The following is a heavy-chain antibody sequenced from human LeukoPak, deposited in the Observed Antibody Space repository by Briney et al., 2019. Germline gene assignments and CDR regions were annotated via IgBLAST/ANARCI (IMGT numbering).Heavy chain of an antibody. D-gene: IGHD3-22*01. J-gene: IGHJ3*02. CDR2: ISSSSSYT. CDR1: GFTFSDYY. CDR3: ARYYDSSGYYPGAFDI. V-gene: IGHV3-11*06. Sequence: PGGSLRLSCAASGFTFSDYYMSWIRQAPGKGLEWVSYISSSSSYTNYADSVKGRFTISRDNSKNTLYLQMNSLRAEDTAVYFCARYYDSSGYYPGAFDIWGQGTMVTVSS.